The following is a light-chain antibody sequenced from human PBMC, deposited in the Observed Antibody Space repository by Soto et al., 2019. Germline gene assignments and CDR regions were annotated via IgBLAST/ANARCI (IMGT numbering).Light chain of an antibody. J-gene: IGKJ4*01. Sequence: DIQMTQSPSSVSASVGDRVTITCRASQGISSGLAWDQQQPGKAPKLLIYAASSLQGGVPSMFSGSGSGTDFTLTISGLQPEDSATYYYQQANSFPLTFGGGTKVEIK. V-gene: IGKV1-12*01. CDR3: QQANSFPLT. CDR2: AAS. CDR1: QGISSG.